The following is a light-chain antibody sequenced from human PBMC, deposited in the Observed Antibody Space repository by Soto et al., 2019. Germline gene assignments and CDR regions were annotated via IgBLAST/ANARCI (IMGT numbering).Light chain of an antibody. CDR1: SSDVGSYNL. J-gene: IGLJ1*01. CDR2: EVS. Sequence: QSVLTQPASVSGSPGQSITLSCTGTSSDVGSYNLVSWYQQHPGEAPKLMIYEVSKRPSGVSNRFSGSKSGNTASLTIFGLQAEDEADYYCCSYAGSSTYYVFGTGTKLTVL. V-gene: IGLV2-23*02. CDR3: CSYAGSSTYYV.